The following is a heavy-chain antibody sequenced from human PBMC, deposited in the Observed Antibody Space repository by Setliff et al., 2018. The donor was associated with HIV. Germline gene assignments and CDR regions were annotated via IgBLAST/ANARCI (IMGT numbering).Heavy chain of an antibody. CDR1: GFSLSTSKMG. D-gene: IGHD3-9*01. Sequence: SGPTLVNPTQTLTLTCTFSGFSLSTSKMGVGWIRQPPGKALEWLAVIYWNDDSRYNPSLKSRLTITKDTSKNQVVLTMTNMDPVDTATYYCAHTNPYYDLLSNCFDYWGQGTPFTVSS. CDR2: IYWNDDS. V-gene: IGHV2-5*01. CDR3: AHTNPYYDLLSNCFDY. J-gene: IGHJ4*02.